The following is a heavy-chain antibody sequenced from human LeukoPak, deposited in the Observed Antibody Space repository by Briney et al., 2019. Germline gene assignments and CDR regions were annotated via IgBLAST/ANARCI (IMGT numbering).Heavy chain of an antibody. V-gene: IGHV4-39*07. CDR3: ARETTSGYSSGWYAKH. Sequence: SETLSLTCTVSGGSISSNSYYWGWIRQPPGKGLEWIGSIYYSGSTYYNPSLKSRVTISVDTSKNQFSLKLSSVTAADTAVYYCARETTSGYSSGWYAKHWGQGTLVTVSS. J-gene: IGHJ1*01. CDR1: GGSISSNSYY. D-gene: IGHD6-19*01. CDR2: IYYSGST.